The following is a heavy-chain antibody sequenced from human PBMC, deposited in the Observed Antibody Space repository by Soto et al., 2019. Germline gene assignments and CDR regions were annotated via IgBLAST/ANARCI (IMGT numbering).Heavy chain of an antibody. CDR3: ANFGCSGGNYYSGYSFAMDI. J-gene: IGHJ6*02. V-gene: IGHV1-8*01. Sequence: QVQLVQSGAEVKKPGASVKVSCKASGYTFTTWDINWVRQATGQGLEWMGWMNPNSGYTDYAQKFQGRVTMTRNTSISTAYMVLSSLRSEDTAVYYCANFGCSGGNYYSGYSFAMDIWGQGTTVTVSS. CDR1: GYTFTTWD. CDR2: MNPNSGYT. D-gene: IGHD2-15*01.